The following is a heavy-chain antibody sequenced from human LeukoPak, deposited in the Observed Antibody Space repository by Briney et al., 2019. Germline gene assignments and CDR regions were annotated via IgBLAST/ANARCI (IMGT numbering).Heavy chain of an antibody. CDR2: ISSSGSTI. CDR3: ARVAEAAAFDS. V-gene: IGHV3-48*03. D-gene: IGHD6-13*01. Sequence: GGSLRLSCAASGFTFSSYEMNWVRQAPGKGLAWVSYISSSGSTIYYADSVKGRFTISRDNAKNSLYLQMNSLKPEDTAVYYCARVAEAAAFDSWGQGTLVTVSS. J-gene: IGHJ4*02. CDR1: GFTFSSYE.